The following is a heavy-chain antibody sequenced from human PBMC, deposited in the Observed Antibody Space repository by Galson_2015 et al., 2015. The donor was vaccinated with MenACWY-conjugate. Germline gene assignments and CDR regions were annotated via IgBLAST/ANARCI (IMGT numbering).Heavy chain of an antibody. J-gene: IGHJ6*02. V-gene: IGHV3-7*03. CDR2: IKKDGSEK. Sequence: SLRLSCAVSGFTFRNCWMTWVRQAPGKGLEWVASIKKDGSEKYYVDSVKGRFTISRDNAKNSLYLEMNSLRVEDTAVYSCARGHYGMDVWGQGTTVTASS. CDR1: GFTFRNCW. CDR3: ARGHYGMDV.